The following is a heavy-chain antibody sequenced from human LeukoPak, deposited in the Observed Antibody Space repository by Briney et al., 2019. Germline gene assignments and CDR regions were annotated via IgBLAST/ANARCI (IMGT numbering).Heavy chain of an antibody. D-gene: IGHD3-16*01. J-gene: IGHJ4*02. CDR2: IYWDDDK. CDR1: GFSLRSSGVG. Sequence: SGPTLVKPTQTLTLTCTFSGFSLRSSGVGVGWIRQPPGKALEWLALIYWDDDKRYSPSLESRLTITKDTSKNQVVLTMTNMDPVDTGTYYCAHRRGAHPIDYWGQGTLVTVSS. V-gene: IGHV2-5*02. CDR3: AHRRGAHPIDY.